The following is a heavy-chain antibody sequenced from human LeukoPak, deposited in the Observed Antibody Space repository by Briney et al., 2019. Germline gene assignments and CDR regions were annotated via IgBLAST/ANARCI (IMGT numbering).Heavy chain of an antibody. D-gene: IGHD3-22*01. Sequence: GGSLSLPCAASGFTFSDYYMTWIRQAPGKGLEWVSYISSSGSTIYYADSVKGRFTVSRDNAKNSLYLQMNSLGAEDTAVYYCARGYDSSGSNWFDTWGQGTLVTVSS. V-gene: IGHV3-11*01. CDR2: ISSSGSTI. J-gene: IGHJ5*02. CDR3: ARGYDSSGSNWFDT. CDR1: GFTFSDYY.